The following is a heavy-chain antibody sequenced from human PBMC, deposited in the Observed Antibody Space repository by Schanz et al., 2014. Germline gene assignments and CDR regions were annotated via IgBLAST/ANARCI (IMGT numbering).Heavy chain of an antibody. V-gene: IGHV3-30-3*01. D-gene: IGHD3-10*01. CDR2: ITTAGTKM. Sequence: QVQLVESGGGVVQPGKSLRLSCAASGFTFSSYSMHWVRQAPGKGLEWVAAITTAGTKMYYADSVRGRFTVSRDNSKNTLYLEVNSLRAEDTAVYYCAKGRFGELSAFDIWGRGTMVTVSS. CDR3: AKGRFGELSAFDI. J-gene: IGHJ3*02. CDR1: GFTFSSYS.